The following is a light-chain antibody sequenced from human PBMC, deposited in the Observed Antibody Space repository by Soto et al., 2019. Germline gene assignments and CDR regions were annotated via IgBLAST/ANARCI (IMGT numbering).Light chain of an antibody. Sequence: DIQMTQSPSSLSASVGDTVTITCRASQGISNYLAWYQQKPGQVPNLLIYAASTLQSGVPSRFSGSGAGTAFSLTISSVRPEDVATYYWQKYKNAPRTFGQGTKVEI. CDR1: QGISNY. CDR2: AAS. J-gene: IGKJ1*01. V-gene: IGKV1-27*01. CDR3: QKYKNAPRT.